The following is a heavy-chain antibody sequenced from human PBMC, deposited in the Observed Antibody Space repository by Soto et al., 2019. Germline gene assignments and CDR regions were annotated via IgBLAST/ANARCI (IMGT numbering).Heavy chain of an antibody. J-gene: IGHJ3*02. CDR3: VRGIYYYGSGSYIYDAFDI. V-gene: IGHV1-2*04. Sequence: GSSVKVSCKAFGYTFTGYFMHWVRQAPGQGLEWMGWINPNSGGTNYAQKFQGWVTMTRDTSISTAYMELSMLRSDDTAVYYCVRGIYYYGSGSYIYDAFDIWGQGTMVTVSS. CDR1: GYTFTGYF. D-gene: IGHD3-10*01. CDR2: INPNSGGT.